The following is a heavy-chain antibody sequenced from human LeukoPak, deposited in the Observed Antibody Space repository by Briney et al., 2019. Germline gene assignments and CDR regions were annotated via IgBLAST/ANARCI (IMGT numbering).Heavy chain of an antibody. Sequence: GGSLRLSCAASGFTFSSYAMSWVRQAPGKGLEWVSAISGSGSTTYYADSVKGRFTFSRDNSKNILYLQMNSLRAEDTAVYYCAKEPSRGTFDPWGQGTLVTVSS. D-gene: IGHD1-14*01. CDR3: AKEPSRGTFDP. J-gene: IGHJ5*02. CDR1: GFTFSSYA. V-gene: IGHV3-23*01. CDR2: ISGSGSTT.